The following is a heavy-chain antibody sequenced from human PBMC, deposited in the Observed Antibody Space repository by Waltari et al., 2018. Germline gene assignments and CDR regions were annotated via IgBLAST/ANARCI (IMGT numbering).Heavy chain of an antibody. CDR2: MNPNSGNP. Sequence: QVQLVQSGAEVKKPGASVKVSCKASGYTFTSYDINWVRQATGQGLEWSGWMNPNSGNPGYAQKFQGRVTMTRDTSMSTAYVELGSLGSGDTAVYYCARGHFWSGYYIGDYWGQGTLVTVSS. V-gene: IGHV1-8*01. CDR3: ARGHFWSGYYIGDY. D-gene: IGHD3-3*02. CDR1: GYTFTSYD. J-gene: IGHJ4*02.